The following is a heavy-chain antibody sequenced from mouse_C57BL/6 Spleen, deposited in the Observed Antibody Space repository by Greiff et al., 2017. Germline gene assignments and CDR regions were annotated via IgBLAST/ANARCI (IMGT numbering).Heavy chain of an antibody. CDR2: IYPGDGAT. V-gene: IGHV1-80*01. CDR3: ARRADGNYFYYAMDY. CDR1: GYAFSSYW. D-gene: IGHD2-1*01. Sequence: QVQLKQSGAELVKPGASVKISCKASGYAFSSYWMNWVKQRPGKGLEWIGQIYPGDGATNYNGKFKGKATLTADKSSSTAYMQLSSLTSEDSAVYFCARRADGNYFYYAMDYWGQGTSVTVSS. J-gene: IGHJ4*01.